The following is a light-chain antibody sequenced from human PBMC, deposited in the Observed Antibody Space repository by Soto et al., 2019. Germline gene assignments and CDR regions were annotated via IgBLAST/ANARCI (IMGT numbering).Light chain of an antibody. CDR2: AAS. J-gene: IGKJ4*01. V-gene: IGKV1-6*01. Sequence: AIQMTQSPSSLSASVGDIVTITCRASQGIRNDLGWYQQKPGKAPKLLIYAASSLQSGVPSRFSGSGSGTDFTLTISSLQPADFATYYCLQDYNSPLTFGGGTKVAIK. CDR3: LQDYNSPLT. CDR1: QGIRND.